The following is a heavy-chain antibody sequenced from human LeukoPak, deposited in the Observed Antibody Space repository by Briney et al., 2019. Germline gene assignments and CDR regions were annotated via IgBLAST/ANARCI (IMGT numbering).Heavy chain of an antibody. J-gene: IGHJ6*03. V-gene: IGHV4-59*08. CDR2: IYYTGNT. D-gene: IGHD3-22*01. Sequence: SETLSLTCNVSGTSMNNYWWSWIRQPPGTGLEWISNIYYTGNTNYNPSLKRRVSISVDTSKSQLSLTLRSVSAADTAVYYCARRPYYYDTSNPAYFYYMDVWGKGTTVTVSS. CDR3: ARRPYYYDTSNPAYFYYMDV. CDR1: GTSMNNYW.